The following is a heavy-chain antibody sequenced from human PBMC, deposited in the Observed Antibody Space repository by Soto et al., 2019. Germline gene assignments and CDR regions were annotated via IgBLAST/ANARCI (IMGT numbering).Heavy chain of an antibody. CDR2: ISYDGSNK. V-gene: IGHV3-30-3*01. Sequence: GGSLRLSCAASGFTFSSYAMDWVRQAPGKGLEWVAVISYDGSNKYYADSVKGRFTISRDNSKNTLYLQMNSLRAEDTAVYYCARDQSIAARYFDYWGQGTLVTVSS. CDR3: ARDQSIAARYFDY. J-gene: IGHJ4*02. D-gene: IGHD6-6*01. CDR1: GFTFSSYA.